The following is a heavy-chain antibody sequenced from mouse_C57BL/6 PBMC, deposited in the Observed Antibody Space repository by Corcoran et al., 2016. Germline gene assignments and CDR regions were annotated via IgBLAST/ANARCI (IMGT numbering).Heavy chain of an antibody. V-gene: IGHV1-66*01. J-gene: IGHJ2*01. D-gene: IGHD2-1*01. Sequence: QVQLQQSGPELVKPGASVKISCKASGYSFTSYYIHWVKQRPGQGLEWIGWIYPGSGNTKYNEKFKGKATLTADTSSSTAYMQLSSLTSEDSAVYYCARSIYYGNYVDYWGQGTTLTVSS. CDR2: IYPGSGNT. CDR1: GYSFTSYY. CDR3: ARSIYYGNYVDY.